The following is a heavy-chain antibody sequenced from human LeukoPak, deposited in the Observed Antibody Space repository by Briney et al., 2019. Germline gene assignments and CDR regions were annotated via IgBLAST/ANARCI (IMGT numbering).Heavy chain of an antibody. D-gene: IGHD2-2*01. V-gene: IGHV4-39*01. Sequence: SETLSLTCTVSGGSISSSTYYWGWIRQPPGKGLEWIGSLYYSGSTYNNPSLKSRVTISVDTSKNQFSLKLSSVTAADTAVYYCARLQPVPAAGGWWFDPWGQGTLVTVSS. CDR2: LYYSGST. CDR1: GGSISSSTYY. CDR3: ARLQPVPAAGGWWFDP. J-gene: IGHJ5*02.